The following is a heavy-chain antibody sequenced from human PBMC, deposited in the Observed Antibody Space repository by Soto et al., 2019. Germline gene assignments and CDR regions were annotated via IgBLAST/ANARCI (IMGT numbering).Heavy chain of an antibody. CDR2: IYYSGST. J-gene: IGHJ6*03. CDR3: ARRPQDYMDV. V-gene: IGHV4-59*08. CDR1: GGSISSYY. Sequence: SETLSLTCTVSGGSISSYYWSWMRQPPGKGLEWIGYIYYSGSTTYNPSLKSRVTISVDTSKNQFSLKLSSVTAADTAVYYCARRPQDYMDVWGKGTTVTVS.